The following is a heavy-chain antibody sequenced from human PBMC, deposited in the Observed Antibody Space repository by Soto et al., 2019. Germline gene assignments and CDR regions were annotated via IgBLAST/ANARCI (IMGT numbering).Heavy chain of an antibody. D-gene: IGHD4-17*01. V-gene: IGHV3-33*01. Sequence: QVQLVESGGGVVQPGRSLRLSCAASGFTFSSYGMHWVRQAPGKGLEWVAVIWYDGSNKYYADSVKGRFTISRDNSKNTLYLQMNSLRAEDTAVYYCARETGSTVTTNCFDYWGQGTLVTVSS. J-gene: IGHJ4*02. CDR2: IWYDGSNK. CDR1: GFTFSSYG. CDR3: ARETGSTVTTNCFDY.